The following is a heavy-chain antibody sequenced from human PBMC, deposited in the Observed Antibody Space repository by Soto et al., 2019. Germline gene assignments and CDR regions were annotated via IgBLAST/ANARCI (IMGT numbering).Heavy chain of an antibody. V-gene: IGHV3-23*01. D-gene: IGHD2-2*01. Sequence: GGSLRLSCAASAFTFSSYAMSWVRQAPGKGLEWVSAISGSGGSTYYADSVKGRFTISRDNSKNTLYLQMNSLRAEDTAVYYCARYCSSTSCPSYYYGMGVWGQGTTVTVSS. J-gene: IGHJ6*02. CDR3: ARYCSSTSCPSYYYGMGV. CDR1: AFTFSSYA. CDR2: ISGSGGST.